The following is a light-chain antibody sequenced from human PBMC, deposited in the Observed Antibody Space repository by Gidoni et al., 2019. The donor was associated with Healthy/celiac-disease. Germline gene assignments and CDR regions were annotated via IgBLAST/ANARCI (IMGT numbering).Light chain of an antibody. Sequence: EIVLTQSPAPLSLSPGERATLSCRASQSVSSYLAWYQQKPAQAPRLPIYDAANRATGIPARFSGSGSGTDFTLTISSLEPEDFAVYYCQQRSNWPLTFGGGTKVEIK. CDR3: QQRSNWPLT. CDR1: QSVSSY. V-gene: IGKV3-11*01. J-gene: IGKJ4*01. CDR2: DAA.